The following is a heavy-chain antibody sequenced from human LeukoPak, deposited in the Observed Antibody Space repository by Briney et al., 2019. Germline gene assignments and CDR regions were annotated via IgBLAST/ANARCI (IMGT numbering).Heavy chain of an antibody. J-gene: IGHJ4*02. CDR1: GFIFNNYA. CDR3: AREEVKSFDN. CDR2: ISWNSGSI. Sequence: PGGSLRLSCAGSGFIFNNYAMHWVRQPPGKGLEWVSGISWNSGSIDYADSVKGRFTISRDNAKNSLYLQMNNLRVEDTAVYYCAREEVKSFDNWGQGTLVTVSS. V-gene: IGHV3-9*01.